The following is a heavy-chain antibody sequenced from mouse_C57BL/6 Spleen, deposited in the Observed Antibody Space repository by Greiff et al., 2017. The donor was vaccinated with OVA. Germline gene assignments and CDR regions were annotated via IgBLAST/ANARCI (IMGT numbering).Heavy chain of an antibody. Sequence: QVQLQQSGAELARPGASVKLSCKASGYTFTSYGISWVKQRTGQGLEWIGEIYPRSGNTYYNEKFKGKATLTADKSSSTAYMELRRLTSEDSAVYVSEIVNYDYPAWFAYWGQGTLVTVSA. CDR2: IYPRSGNT. V-gene: IGHV1-81*01. CDR3: EIVNYDYPAWFAY. CDR1: GYTFTSYG. J-gene: IGHJ3*01. D-gene: IGHD2-4*01.